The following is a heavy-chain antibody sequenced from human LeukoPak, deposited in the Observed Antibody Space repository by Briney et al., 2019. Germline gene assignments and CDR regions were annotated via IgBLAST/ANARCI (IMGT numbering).Heavy chain of an antibody. J-gene: IGHJ4*02. CDR2: INSDGSST. D-gene: IGHD5-18*01. CDR1: GFTFSNYW. Sequence: PGGSLRLSCAASGFTFSNYWMHWVRQAPGKGLVWVSRINSDGSSTTYADSVKGRFTISRDNGQNTLYLQMNSLRAEDTAGYYCAREGRGYSYAFEYWGQGTLVTVSS. V-gene: IGHV3-74*01. CDR3: AREGRGYSYAFEY.